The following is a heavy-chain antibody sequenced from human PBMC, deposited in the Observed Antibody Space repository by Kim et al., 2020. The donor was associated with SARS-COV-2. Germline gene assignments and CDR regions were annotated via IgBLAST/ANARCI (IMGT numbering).Heavy chain of an antibody. CDR3: ARENGDYLSWYFDL. V-gene: IGHV3-30*09. D-gene: IGHD4-17*01. J-gene: IGHJ2*01. Sequence: ADAVQGRIAISRDNSKNTLYLQMNSRRAEDTAVYYCARENGDYLSWYFDLWGRGTLVTVSS.